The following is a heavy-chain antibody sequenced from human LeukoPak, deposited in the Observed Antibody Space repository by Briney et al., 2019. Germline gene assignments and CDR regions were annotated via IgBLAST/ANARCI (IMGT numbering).Heavy chain of an antibody. J-gene: IGHJ4*02. Sequence: GGSLRLSCAASGFTFRSSWMHWVRQAPGKGLVWVSRITSDGTNTNYAGSVKGRFTISRDSAKNTLYLQMNSLGAEDTAVYYCARISYDSSGYFDYWGQGTVVTVSS. D-gene: IGHD3-22*01. CDR3: ARISYDSSGYFDY. V-gene: IGHV3-74*01. CDR1: GFTFRSSW. CDR2: ITSDGTNT.